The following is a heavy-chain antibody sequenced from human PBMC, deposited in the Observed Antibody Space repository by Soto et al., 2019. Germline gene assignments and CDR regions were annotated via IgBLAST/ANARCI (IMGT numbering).Heavy chain of an antibody. D-gene: IGHD3-10*01. V-gene: IGHV3-21*01. CDR3: APPSGVYGMDV. J-gene: IGHJ6*02. Sequence: PGGSLRLSCAASGFTFSSYSMNWVRQAPGKGLEWVSSISSSSSYIYYADSVKGRFTISRDNAQNSLYLQMNSLRAEDTAVYYCAPPSGVYGMDVWGQGTTVTVSS. CDR1: GFTFSSYS. CDR2: ISSSSSYI.